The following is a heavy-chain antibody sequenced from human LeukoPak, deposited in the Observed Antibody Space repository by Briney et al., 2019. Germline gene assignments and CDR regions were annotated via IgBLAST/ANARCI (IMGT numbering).Heavy chain of an antibody. J-gene: IGHJ5*01. Sequence: SETLSLTCIVSGDSLSGYNWSWIRQPAGKGPEWIGRIYSTGSTNYNPSLKSRVTMSVDRSENQFSLRMNSMTAADTAVYFCVRDLGRFDSWGQGALVLVSS. CDR3: VRDLGRFDS. V-gene: IGHV4-4*07. CDR1: GDSLSGYN. CDR2: IYSTGST.